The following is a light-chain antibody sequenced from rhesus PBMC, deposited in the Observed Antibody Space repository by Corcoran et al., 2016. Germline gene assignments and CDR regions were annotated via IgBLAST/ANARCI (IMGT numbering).Light chain of an antibody. Sequence: DIQMTQSPSSLSASVGDRVTITCRASQGISNWLAWYQQKPGKAPKLLIYRASNLETRVPSRFSGSGSGTDVTLTISSLQPEEIATYYCQQHDNSPFTFGPGTKLDIK. CDR1: QGISNW. CDR2: RAS. V-gene: IGKV1-69*01. J-gene: IGKJ3*01. CDR3: QQHDNSPFT.